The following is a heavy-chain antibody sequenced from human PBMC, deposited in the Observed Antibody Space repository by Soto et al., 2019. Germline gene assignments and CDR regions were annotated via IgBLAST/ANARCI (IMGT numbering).Heavy chain of an antibody. J-gene: IGHJ6*02. V-gene: IGHV3-23*01. Sequence: EVQLLESGGGLVQPGGSLRLSCAASGFTFSSYAMSWVRQAPGKGLEWVSAISGSGGSTYYADSVKGRFTISRDNSKNTLYLQMNSLRAEDTAVYYCAKGVVIIVVVDYYGMDVWGQGTTVTVSS. CDR3: AKGVVIIVVVDYYGMDV. D-gene: IGHD3-3*01. CDR1: GFTFSSYA. CDR2: ISGSGGST.